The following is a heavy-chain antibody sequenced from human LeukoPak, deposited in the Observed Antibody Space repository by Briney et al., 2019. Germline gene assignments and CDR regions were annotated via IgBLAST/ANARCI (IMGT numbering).Heavy chain of an antibody. J-gene: IGHJ6*02. V-gene: IGHV3-21*01. D-gene: IGHD2-21*02. CDR1: GFTFSSYS. Sequence: GGSLRLSCAASGFTFSSYSMNWVRQAPGKGLEWVSSISSSSSYIYYADSVKGRFTISRDNAKNSLYLQMNSLRAEDTAVYYCAREGCGGDCYSYYYYGMDVWGQGATVTVSS. CDR2: ISSSSSYI. CDR3: AREGCGGDCYSYYYYGMDV.